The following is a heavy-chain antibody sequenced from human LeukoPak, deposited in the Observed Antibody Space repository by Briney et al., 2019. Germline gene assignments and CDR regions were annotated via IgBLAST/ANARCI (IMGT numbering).Heavy chain of an antibody. J-gene: IGHJ4*02. Sequence: GGSLTLSCAASGFTFSSYSMNWLRQAPGKGLEWVSSISSSSYIYYADSVKGRFTISRDNAKNSLHLQMNSLRAEDTAVYYCARVSKQLAFDYWGQGTLVTVSS. CDR3: ARVSKQLAFDY. CDR1: GFTFSSYS. D-gene: IGHD6-13*01. CDR2: ISSSSYI. V-gene: IGHV3-21*01.